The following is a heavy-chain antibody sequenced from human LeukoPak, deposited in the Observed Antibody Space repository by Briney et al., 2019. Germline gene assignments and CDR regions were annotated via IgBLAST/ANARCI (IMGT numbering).Heavy chain of an antibody. V-gene: IGHV4-39*01. J-gene: IGHJ4*02. CDR2: IYYSGST. D-gene: IGHD2-15*01. CDR1: GGSISSSSYY. Sequence: SETLSLTCTVSGGSISSSSYYWGWIRQPPGKGLEWIGSIYYSGSTYYNPSLKSRVTISVDTSKNQFSLKLSSVTAADTAVYYCASSYCSGGSCYVDYWGQGTLVTVSS. CDR3: ASSYCSGGSCYVDY.